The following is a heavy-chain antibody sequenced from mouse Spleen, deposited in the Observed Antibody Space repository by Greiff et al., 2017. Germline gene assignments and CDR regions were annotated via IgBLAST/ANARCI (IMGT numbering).Heavy chain of an antibody. D-gene: IGHD2-3*01. J-gene: IGHJ4*01. CDR1: GFTFSSYA. CDR3: AREDGSKGSAMDY. V-gene: IGHV5-4*01. Sequence: EVQGVESGGGLVKPGGSLKLSCAASGFTFSSYAMSWVRQTPEKRLEWVATISDGGSYTYYPDNVKGRFTISRDNAKNNLYLQMSHLKSEDTAMYYCAREDGSKGSAMDYWGQGTSVTVSS. CDR2: ISDGGSYT.